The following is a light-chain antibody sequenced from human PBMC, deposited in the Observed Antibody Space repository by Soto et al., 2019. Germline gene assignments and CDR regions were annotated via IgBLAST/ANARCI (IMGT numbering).Light chain of an antibody. V-gene: IGLV2-18*02. CDR2: DVN. J-gene: IGLJ1*01. CDR3: SSYTSSSTYV. Sequence: QSALSQPPSVPGPPGQPVAISCTGTSSDVGNSNGVSWYHQPPGTAPKLIIYDVNNRPSGVPDRFSGSKSGNTASLTISGLQAEDEGDYYCSSYTSSSTYVFGTGTKVTVL. CDR1: SSDVGNSNG.